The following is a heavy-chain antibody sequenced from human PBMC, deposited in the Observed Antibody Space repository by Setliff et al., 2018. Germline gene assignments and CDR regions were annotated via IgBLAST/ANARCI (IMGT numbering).Heavy chain of an antibody. J-gene: IGHJ4*02. CDR2: IYYSGST. CDR1: GGSISSYY. D-gene: IGHD5-18*01. V-gene: IGHV4-59*01. CDR3: ARDDYNYGYNS. Sequence: SETLSLTCTVSGGSISSYYWSWIRQPPGKGLEWIGYIYYSGSTNYNPSLKSRVTISRDNSKNTLWLQMGSLRAEDMAVYYCARDDYNYGYNSWGQGTLVTVSS.